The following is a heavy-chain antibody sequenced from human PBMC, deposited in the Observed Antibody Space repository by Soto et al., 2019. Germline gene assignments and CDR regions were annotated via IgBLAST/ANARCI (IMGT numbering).Heavy chain of an antibody. CDR2: ISGTSDSI. CDR1: GFTFSDYY. Sequence: QVQLVESGGGLVRPGGSLRLSCAASGFTFSDYYMSWMRQVPRQGLEWVAYISGTSDSIPYADFVKDRFTISRDNAKNSLYLQMNSLRAEDTAVYYCARVAVLTAAGTSDYWGQGTLVTVSS. CDR3: ARVAVLTAAGTSDY. D-gene: IGHD6-13*01. J-gene: IGHJ4*02. V-gene: IGHV3-11*06.